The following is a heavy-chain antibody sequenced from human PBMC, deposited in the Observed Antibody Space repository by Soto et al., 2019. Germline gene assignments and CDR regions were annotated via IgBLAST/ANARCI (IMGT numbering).Heavy chain of an antibody. CDR3: ARFYMVRGVMSAFDI. Sequence: QVQLQESGPGLVKPSQTLSLACTVSGGSISSGGYYWSWIRQHPGKGLEWIGYIYYLGSTYYNPSLKSRVTISVDTSKKQFSLKLSSVTAADTAVYYCARFYMVRGVMSAFDIWGLGTMVTVSS. CDR1: GGSISSGGYY. D-gene: IGHD3-10*01. V-gene: IGHV4-31*03. J-gene: IGHJ3*02. CDR2: IYYLGST.